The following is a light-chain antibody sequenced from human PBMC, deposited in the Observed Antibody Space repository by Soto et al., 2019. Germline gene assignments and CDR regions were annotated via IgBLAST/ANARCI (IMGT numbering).Light chain of an antibody. CDR3: QHYNVYYMYT. Sequence: DIQMTQSPSTLSASVGDRVTITCRASQNINNWLAWFQQKPGEAPKLLIYDASTLESGVPSRSSGSGSGTEFTLTISSLQPDDYATYSCQHYNVYYMYTFGQGTKVDIK. J-gene: IGKJ2*01. CDR2: DAS. V-gene: IGKV1-5*01. CDR1: QNINNW.